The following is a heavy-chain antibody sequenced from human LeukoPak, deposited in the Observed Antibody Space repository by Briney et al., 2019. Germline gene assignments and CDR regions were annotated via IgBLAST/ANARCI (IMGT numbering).Heavy chain of an antibody. CDR1: GYAFTAYS. CDR2: INSNISVT. V-gene: IGHV1-2*02. CDR3: ARERGGNSPFDS. J-gene: IGHJ4*02. D-gene: IGHD4-23*01. Sequence: ASVKVSCKTSGYAFTAYSMHWVRQAPGLGLEWMGWINSNISVTNYAQKFKGRVTMTRNTSISAAYMGLRWLTSDDTAVYYCARERGGNSPFDSWGQGTLVTVSS.